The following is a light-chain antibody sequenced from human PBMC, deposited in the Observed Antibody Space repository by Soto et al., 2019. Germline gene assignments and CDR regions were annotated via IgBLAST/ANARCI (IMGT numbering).Light chain of an antibody. J-gene: IGKJ1*01. CDR2: RAS. V-gene: IGKV1-5*03. CDR3: QQSYSTPPWT. Sequence: DIQMTQSPSTLSASLLDIVATTVLASQSISSWLAWYQQKPGKAPKLLIYRASSLESGVPSRFSGSGSGTEFTLTISSLQPEDFATYYCQQSYSTPPWTFGQGTKVDIK. CDR1: QSISSW.